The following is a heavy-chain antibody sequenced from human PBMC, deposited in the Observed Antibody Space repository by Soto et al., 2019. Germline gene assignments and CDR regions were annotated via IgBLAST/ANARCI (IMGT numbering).Heavy chain of an antibody. Sequence: QVQLVQSGAEVKKPGASVKVSCKASGYTFSDYGITWVRQAPGQGLEWMGWISISSGNTHFEESLQGRVTMTSDKTNTAYMELWRLRSDDSAMYCCARSYTYGSYWYFDLWGGGPLVTVPS. CDR1: GYTFSDYG. V-gene: IGHV1-18*04. J-gene: IGHJ2*01. D-gene: IGHD2-2*02. CDR3: ARSYTYGSYWYFDL. CDR2: ISISSGNT.